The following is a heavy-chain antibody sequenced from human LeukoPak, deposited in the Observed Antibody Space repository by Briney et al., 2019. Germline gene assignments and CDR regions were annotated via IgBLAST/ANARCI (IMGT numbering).Heavy chain of an antibody. CDR1: GGTFSSYA. J-gene: IGHJ5*02. CDR2: IIPVFGTA. D-gene: IGHD2-2*02. Sequence: ASVKVSCKASGGTFSSYAISWVRQAPGQGLEWMGGIIPVFGTANYAQKFQGRVTITADKSTSTAYMELSSLRSEDTAVYYCAQAPTRYCSSTSCYRVIGHNWFDPWGQGTLVTVS. CDR3: AQAPTRYCSSTSCYRVIGHNWFDP. V-gene: IGHV1-69*06.